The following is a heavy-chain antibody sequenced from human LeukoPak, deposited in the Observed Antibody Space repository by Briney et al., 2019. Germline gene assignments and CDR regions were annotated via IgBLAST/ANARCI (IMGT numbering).Heavy chain of an antibody. D-gene: IGHD2-2*01. CDR3: ARDGRDIVVVPAARYFDL. CDR1: GGSISGYY. Sequence: SETLSLTCTVSGGSISGYYWSWIRQPAGKGLEWIGRIYTSGSTNYNPSLKSRVTMSVDTSKNQFSPKLSSVTAADTAVYYCARDGRDIVVVPAARYFDLWGRGTLVTVSS. CDR2: IYTSGST. J-gene: IGHJ2*01. V-gene: IGHV4-4*07.